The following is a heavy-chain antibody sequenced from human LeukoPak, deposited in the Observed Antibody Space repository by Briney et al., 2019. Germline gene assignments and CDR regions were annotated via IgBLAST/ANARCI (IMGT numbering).Heavy chain of an antibody. CDR1: GFTLSTNW. V-gene: IGHV3-7*01. CDR2: IKQDGSEK. Sequence: GGPLSLSCAASGFTLSTNWLSWVRQPPGKGLGWGAKIKQDGSEKYYVDSVKGRFTISRDNAKNSLYLQINSLRAEDTAVYYCARVFLGYTRQVDYWGQGTLVTVSS. J-gene: IGHJ4*02. CDR3: ARVFLGYTRQVDY. D-gene: IGHD6-13*01.